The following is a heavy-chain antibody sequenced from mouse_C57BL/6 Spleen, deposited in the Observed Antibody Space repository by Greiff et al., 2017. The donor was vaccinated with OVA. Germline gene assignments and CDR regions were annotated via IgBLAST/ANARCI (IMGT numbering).Heavy chain of an antibody. D-gene: IGHD2-4*01. J-gene: IGHJ4*01. V-gene: IGHV5-17*01. CDR1: GFTFSDYG. CDR2: ISSGSSTI. CDR3: ARTYYDYGYYAMDY. Sequence: EVKLVESGGGLVKPGGSLKLSCAASGFTFSDYGMHWVRQAPEKGLEWVAYISSGSSTIYYADTVKGRFTISRDNAKNTLFLQMTSLRSEDTAMYYCARTYYDYGYYAMDYWGQGTSVTVSS.